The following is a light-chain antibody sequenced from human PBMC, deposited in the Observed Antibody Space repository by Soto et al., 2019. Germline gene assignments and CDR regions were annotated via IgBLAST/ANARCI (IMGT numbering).Light chain of an antibody. J-gene: IGKJ1*01. CDR2: EAS. CDR1: QSVNSW. Sequence: DIQMTQSPSTLSASVGDRVIITCRASQSVNSWLAWYQQRPRKAPKLLIYEASNLQSGVPSRFSGSGSGTEFTLTISSLQPDDFATYYCQQYNSYPRTFGQGTKVEIK. V-gene: IGKV1-5*03. CDR3: QQYNSYPRT.